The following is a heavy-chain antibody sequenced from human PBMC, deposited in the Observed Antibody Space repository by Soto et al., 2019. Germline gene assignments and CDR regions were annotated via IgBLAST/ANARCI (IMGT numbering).Heavy chain of an antibody. CDR3: ARDGYNYHHYYYGMDV. D-gene: IGHD5-12*01. CDR1: GCTFSSYA. V-gene: IGHV1-69*01. Sequence: QVQLVQSGAEVKKPGSSVKVSCKASGCTFSSYAISWVRQAPGQGLEWMGGIIPIFGTANYAQKFQGRVTITADESTSTAYMELSSLRSEDTAVYYCARDGYNYHHYYYGMDVWGQGTTVTVSS. CDR2: IIPIFGTA. J-gene: IGHJ6*02.